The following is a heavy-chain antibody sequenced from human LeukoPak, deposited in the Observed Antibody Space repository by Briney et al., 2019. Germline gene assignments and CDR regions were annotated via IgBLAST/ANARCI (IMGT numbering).Heavy chain of an antibody. J-gene: IGHJ4*02. D-gene: IGHD6-19*01. V-gene: IGHV3-7*01. CDR3: ARAVPVADLFDY. Sequence: SGGSLRLSCAASGFNFSSYWMSWVRQAPGKGLEWVANIKQDGSEKYYVDSVKGRFTISRDNAKNSLYLQMNSLRAEDTAVYYCARAVPVADLFDYWGQGTLVTVSS. CDR2: IKQDGSEK. CDR1: GFNFSSYW.